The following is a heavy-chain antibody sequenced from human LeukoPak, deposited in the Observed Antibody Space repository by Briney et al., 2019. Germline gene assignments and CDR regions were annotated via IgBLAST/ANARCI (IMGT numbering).Heavy chain of an antibody. CDR2: THYSGTT. V-gene: IGHV4-31*03. CDR1: GGSISSGGHY. J-gene: IGHJ5*02. D-gene: IGHD3-22*01. Sequence: SETLSLTCTVSGGSISSGGHYWTWIRQHPGKGLEWIAYTHYSGTTYCNPSLKGRVTMSLDTSKNQFSLKRSSVTAADTAVYYCARYYFDGSGYSNWFDPWGQGTLVTVSS. CDR3: ARYYFDGSGYSNWFDP.